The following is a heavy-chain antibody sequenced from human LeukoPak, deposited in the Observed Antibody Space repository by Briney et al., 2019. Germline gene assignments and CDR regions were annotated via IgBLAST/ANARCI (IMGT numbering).Heavy chain of an antibody. J-gene: IGHJ6*02. CDR1: GFTFSSYW. CDR2: IKQDGSEK. D-gene: IGHD6-6*01. V-gene: IGHV3-7*01. Sequence: GGSLRLSCAASGFTFSSYWMSWVRQAPGKGLEWVANIKQDGSEKYYVDSVKGRFTISRDNAKNSLYLQMNSLRAEDTAVYYCATWGDSSSSGYYYYSMDVWGQGTTVTVSS. CDR3: ATWGDSSSSGYYYYSMDV.